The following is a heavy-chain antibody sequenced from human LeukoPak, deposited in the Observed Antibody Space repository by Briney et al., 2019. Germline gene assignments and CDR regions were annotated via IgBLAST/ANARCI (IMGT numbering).Heavy chain of an antibody. Sequence: GGSLRLSCAASGFTFNKHWMSWVRQAPGKGLEWVANLKENGTERMYVDSVKGRFTISRDNAKNSLYLQMNYLRAVDTAVYFCADPGSALWGQGTLVTVSS. V-gene: IGHV3-7*01. CDR2: LKENGTER. J-gene: IGHJ4*02. CDR1: GFTFNKHW. CDR3: ADPGSAL.